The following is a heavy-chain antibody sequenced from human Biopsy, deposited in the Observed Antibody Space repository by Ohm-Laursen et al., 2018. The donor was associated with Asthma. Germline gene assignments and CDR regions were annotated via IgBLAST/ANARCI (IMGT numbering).Heavy chain of an antibody. CDR3: ASDFPKDYVRYNFQF. D-gene: IGHD4-17*01. CDR1: GYILTDLS. CDR2: HDHEEGGT. Sequence: ASVKVSCKLSGYILTDLSMHWVRQAPGQGLEWMGGHDHEEGGTVNARRFQGRVTMTEDTSTDTAYMELSSLSSDDTAVYYCASDFPKDYVRYNFQFWGQGTPVTVSS. J-gene: IGHJ4*02. V-gene: IGHV1-24*01.